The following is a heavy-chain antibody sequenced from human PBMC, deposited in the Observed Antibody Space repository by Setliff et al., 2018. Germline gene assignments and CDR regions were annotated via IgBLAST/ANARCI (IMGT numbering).Heavy chain of an antibody. CDR1: GYTFKTYG. Sequence: ASVKVSCKASGYTFKTYGFTWVRQAPGQGLEWMGWISPYNGNTNSAQKFQGRVTMTTDTSTSTAYMELKSLRYDDTAVYYCARASVVHAIAVGYWGQGTLVTVSS. CDR3: ARASVVHAIAVGY. D-gene: IGHD2-15*01. J-gene: IGHJ4*02. CDR2: ISPYNGNT. V-gene: IGHV1-18*01.